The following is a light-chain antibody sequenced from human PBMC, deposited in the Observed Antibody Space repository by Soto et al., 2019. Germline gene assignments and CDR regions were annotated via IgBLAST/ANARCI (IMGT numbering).Light chain of an antibody. CDR3: QSYDSSLSGWV. Sequence: QYVLTQPPSVSGAPGQRVTISCTGSSSNIGAGYDVHWYQQLPGTAPKLIIYGNSNRPSGVPDRFSGSKSGTSASLAITGLQAEDEADYYCQSYDSSLSGWVFGGGTKLTVL. CDR2: GNS. V-gene: IGLV1-40*01. J-gene: IGLJ3*02. CDR1: SSNIGAGYD.